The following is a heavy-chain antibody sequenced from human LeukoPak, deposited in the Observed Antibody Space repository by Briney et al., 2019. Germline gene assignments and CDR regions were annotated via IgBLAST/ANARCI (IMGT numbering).Heavy chain of an antibody. CDR1: GFTPSSYW. CDR3: AKDLGSGWSGWFDP. J-gene: IGHJ5*02. CDR2: INSDGSTT. Sequence: GGSLRLSCAASGFTPSSYWMHWVRQAPGKGLVWVSRINSDGSTTNYADSVKGRFTISRDIAKNTLYLQMNSLRAEDTAVYYCAKDLGSGWSGWFDPWGQGTLVTVSS. D-gene: IGHD6-19*01. V-gene: IGHV3-74*01.